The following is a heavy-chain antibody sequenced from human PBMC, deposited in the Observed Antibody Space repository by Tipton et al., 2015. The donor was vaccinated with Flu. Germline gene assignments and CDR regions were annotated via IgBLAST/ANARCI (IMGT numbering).Heavy chain of an antibody. CDR1: GFTFSSYG. CDR3: ARGYSSGYHFGY. V-gene: IGHV3-30*02. J-gene: IGHJ4*02. Sequence: GSLRLSCVASGFTFSSYGMHWVRQAPGKGLEWVAFIRHDGSNNYYAESVKGRFTISRDSSKNTLYLQINSLRAEDTAVYYCARGYSSGYHFGYWGQGTLVTVSS. CDR2: IRHDGSNN. D-gene: IGHD3-22*01.